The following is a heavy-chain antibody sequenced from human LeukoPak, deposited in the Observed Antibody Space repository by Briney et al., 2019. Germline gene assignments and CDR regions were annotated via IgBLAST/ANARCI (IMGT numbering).Heavy chain of an antibody. D-gene: IGHD2-2*01. J-gene: IGHJ4*02. Sequence: GTSVTVSCKASGFTFTSTAVQWVRQARGQRLEWIGWILVGSGKTNYAQMFQERVTLTWDVSTSTAYMVLSSLRSEDTAIYYCASDPPYTSSSAWWGQGTLVTVSS. CDR2: ILVGSGKT. CDR1: GFTFTSTA. CDR3: ASDPPYTSSSAW. V-gene: IGHV1-58*01.